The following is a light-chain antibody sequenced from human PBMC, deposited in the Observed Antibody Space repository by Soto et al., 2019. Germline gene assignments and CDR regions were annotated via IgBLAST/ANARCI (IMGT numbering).Light chain of an antibody. CDR1: QSVSSNF. Sequence: EIVLTQSPGTLSLSPGERATLSCRASQSVSSNFLAWYQQKPGQAPRLLIYGASSRATGIPDRFSGSGSGTDFTLTISRLAPEDFAVYFWQQYGSSPKWTFGQGTKVEIK. CDR3: QQYGSSPKWT. J-gene: IGKJ1*01. V-gene: IGKV3-20*01. CDR2: GAS.